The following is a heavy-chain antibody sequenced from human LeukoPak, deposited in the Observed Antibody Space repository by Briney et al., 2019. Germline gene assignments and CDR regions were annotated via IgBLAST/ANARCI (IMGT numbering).Heavy chain of an antibody. J-gene: IGHJ4*02. D-gene: IGHD3-16*01. V-gene: IGHV4-59*12. CDR3: ARESADYVRGSLSDY. CDR1: GGSMKNYY. Sequence: SETLSLTCTVSGGSMKNYYWSWIRQPPGKGLKWIAYINDNGHSGYNPSLESRVTISVDTSKNHFSLRLRSVTAADSAAYYCARESADYVRGSLSDYWGQGILVTVSS. CDR2: INDNGHS.